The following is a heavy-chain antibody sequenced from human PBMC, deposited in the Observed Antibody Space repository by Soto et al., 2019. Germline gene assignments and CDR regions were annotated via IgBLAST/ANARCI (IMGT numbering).Heavy chain of an antibody. D-gene: IGHD3-3*01. CDR2: IYHSGST. CDR1: GGSISSGGYS. CDR3: ARLRFLEWSAHFDY. J-gene: IGHJ4*02. Sequence: PSETLSLTCAVSGGSISSGGYSWSWIRHPPGKGLEWIGYIYHSGSTYYNPSLKSRVTISVDRSKNQFSLKLSSVTAADTAVYYCARLRFLEWSAHFDYWGQGTLVTVSS. V-gene: IGHV4-30-2*01.